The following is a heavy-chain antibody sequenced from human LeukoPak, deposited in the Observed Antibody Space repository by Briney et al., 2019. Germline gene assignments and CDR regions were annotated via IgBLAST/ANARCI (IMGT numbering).Heavy chain of an antibody. Sequence: ASVKVSCKASGYTFTGYYMHWVRQAPGQGLEWMGWINPNSGGTNYAQKFQGRVTMTRDTSTSTVYMELSSLRSEDTAVYYCATMSTYCSSTSCSYWGQGTLVTVSS. J-gene: IGHJ4*02. CDR1: GYTFTGYY. CDR2: INPNSGGT. CDR3: ATMSTYCSSTSCSY. D-gene: IGHD2-2*01. V-gene: IGHV1-2*02.